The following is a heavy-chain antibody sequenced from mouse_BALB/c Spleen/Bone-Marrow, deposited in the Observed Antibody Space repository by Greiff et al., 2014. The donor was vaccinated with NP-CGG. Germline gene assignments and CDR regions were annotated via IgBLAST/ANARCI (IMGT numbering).Heavy chain of an antibody. CDR1: RYAFTNYL. J-gene: IGHJ2*01. CDR3: ARFGRYYFDY. CDR2: INPGSGGA. Sequence: VKLQESGAELVRPGTAVNVSCKASRYAFTNYLIEWVKQRPGQGLEWIGVINPGSGGANYNEKFKGKATLTADKSSSTAYMQLSSLTSDDSAVYFCARFGRYYFDYWGQGTTLTVSS. V-gene: IGHV1-54*01.